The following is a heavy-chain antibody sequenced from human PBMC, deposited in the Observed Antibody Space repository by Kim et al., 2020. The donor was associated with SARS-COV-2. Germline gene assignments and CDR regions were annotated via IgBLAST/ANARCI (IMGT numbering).Heavy chain of an antibody. CDR3: ARLVGGSGSYYNFNYCDY. V-gene: IGHV4-59*08. J-gene: IGHJ4*02. D-gene: IGHD3-10*01. CDR1: GGSISSYY. Sequence: SETLSLTCTVYGGSISSYYWSWIRQPPGKGLEWIGDIYYSGSTNYNPSLKSRVTISVDTSKNQFSLKLSSVTAADTAVYYCARLVGGSGSYYNFNYCDYLGQGTLVTVSS. CDR2: IYYSGST.